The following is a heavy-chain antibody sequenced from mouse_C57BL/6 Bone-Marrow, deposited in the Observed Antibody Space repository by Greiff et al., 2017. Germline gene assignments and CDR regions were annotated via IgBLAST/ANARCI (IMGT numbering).Heavy chain of an antibody. CDR1: GYTFTSYW. J-gene: IGHJ1*03. V-gene: IGHV1-59*01. CDR2: IDPSDSYT. Sequence: QVHVKQPGAELVRPGTSVKLSCKASGYTFTSYWMHWVKQRPGQGLEWIGVIDPSDSYTNYNQKFKGKATLTVDTSSSTAYMQLSSLTSEDSAVYYCASHDGYYVYWYFDVWGTGTTVTVSS. CDR3: ASHDGYYVYWYFDV. D-gene: IGHD2-3*01.